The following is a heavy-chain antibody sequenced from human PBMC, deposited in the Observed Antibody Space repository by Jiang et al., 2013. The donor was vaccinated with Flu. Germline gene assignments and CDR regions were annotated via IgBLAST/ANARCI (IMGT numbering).Heavy chain of an antibody. V-gene: IGHV4-59*01. CDR2: IYYSGST. D-gene: IGHD7-27*01. CDR3: ARQERLGIGIYAFDI. Sequence: GSGLVKPSETLSLTCTVSGGSISSYYWSWIRQPPGKGLEWIGYIYYSGSTNYNPSLKSRVTISVDTSKNQFSLKLSSVTAADTAVYYCARQERLGIGIYAFDIWGQGTMVTVSS. CDR1: GGSISSYY. J-gene: IGHJ3*02.